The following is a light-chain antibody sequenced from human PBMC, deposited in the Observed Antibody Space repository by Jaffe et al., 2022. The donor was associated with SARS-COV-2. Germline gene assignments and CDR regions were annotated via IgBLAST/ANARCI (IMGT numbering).Light chain of an antibody. CDR3: QQYYTTPLT. Sequence: DIVMTQFPDSLAVSLGERATINCKSSQSVLYSSNNKNYLAWYQQKPRQSPKLLIYWASTRESGVPDRFSGSGSGTDFTLTISSLQAEDVALYYCQQYYTTPLTFGGGTKVEIK. V-gene: IGKV4-1*01. CDR1: QSVLYSSNNKNY. J-gene: IGKJ4*01. CDR2: WAS.